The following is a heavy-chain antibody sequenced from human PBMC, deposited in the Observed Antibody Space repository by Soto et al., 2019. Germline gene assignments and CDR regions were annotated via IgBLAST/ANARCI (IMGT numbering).Heavy chain of an antibody. D-gene: IGHD3-22*01. Sequence: GSLRLSCAASGFTFSDYYMSWIRQAPGKGLEWVSYISSSGTTIYYADSVKGRFTTSRDNAKKSLYLQMNSLRAEDTAVYYCARDQKAMIISWGQGTLVTXSS. CDR2: ISSSGTTI. CDR3: ARDQKAMIIS. CDR1: GFTFSDYY. V-gene: IGHV3-11*01. J-gene: IGHJ5*02.